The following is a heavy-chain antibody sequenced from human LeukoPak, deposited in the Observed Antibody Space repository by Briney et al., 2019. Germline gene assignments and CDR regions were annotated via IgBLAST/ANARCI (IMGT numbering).Heavy chain of an antibody. J-gene: IGHJ5*02. CDR3: AREGGYCSSTDCYSWFDP. CDR1: GGSISSGAYY. V-gene: IGHV4-31*03. Sequence: PSQTLSLTCTVSGGSISSGAYYWSWIRQHPGKGLEWIGYIYYSGSTYYNASLKSRVTISVDTSKNQLSLNLTSVTAADTAVYYCAREGGYCSSTDCYSWFDPWGQGTLVTVSS. CDR2: IYYSGST. D-gene: IGHD2-2*02.